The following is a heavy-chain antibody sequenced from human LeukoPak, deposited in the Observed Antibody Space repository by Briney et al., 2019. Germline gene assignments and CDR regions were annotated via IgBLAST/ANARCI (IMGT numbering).Heavy chain of an antibody. D-gene: IGHD3-22*01. CDR1: GFTFSNYW. CDR2: ISYDGSNK. J-gene: IGHJ6*02. Sequence: GGSLRLSCAASGFTFSNYWMSWVRRAPGKGLEWVAVISYDGSNKYYADSVKGRFTISRDNSKNTLYLQMNSLRAEDTAVYYCARDRFYDSSGYPFLYYYYGMDVWGQGTTVTVSS. CDR3: ARDRFYDSSGYPFLYYYYGMDV. V-gene: IGHV3-30-3*01.